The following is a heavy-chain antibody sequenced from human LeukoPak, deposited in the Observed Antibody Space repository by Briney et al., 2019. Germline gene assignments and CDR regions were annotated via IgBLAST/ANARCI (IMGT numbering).Heavy chain of an antibody. Sequence: KPSETLSLTCAVDGGSFSGYYWSWIRQPPGKGLEWIGEINHSGSTNYNPSLKSRVTISVDTSKNQFSLKLSSVTAADTAVYYCARRVFGEAPPAFDIWGQGTMVTTSS. D-gene: IGHD3-10*01. V-gene: IGHV4-34*01. CDR3: ARRVFGEAPPAFDI. CDR1: GGSFSGYY. CDR2: INHSGST. J-gene: IGHJ3*02.